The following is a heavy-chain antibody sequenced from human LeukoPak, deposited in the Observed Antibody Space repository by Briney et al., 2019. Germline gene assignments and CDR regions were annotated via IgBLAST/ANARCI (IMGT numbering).Heavy chain of an antibody. Sequence: PSETLSLTCAVSGGSFSGYYWNWIPQPPGKGLEWIGEINHSGNTNYNPSLKSRVTMSVDTSKNQFSLRLSSVTAADTAVYYCARDHNYDSSGYFFYYWGQGTLVTVSS. CDR2: INHSGNT. V-gene: IGHV4-34*01. D-gene: IGHD3-22*01. CDR3: ARDHNYDSSGYFFYY. J-gene: IGHJ4*02. CDR1: GGSFSGYY.